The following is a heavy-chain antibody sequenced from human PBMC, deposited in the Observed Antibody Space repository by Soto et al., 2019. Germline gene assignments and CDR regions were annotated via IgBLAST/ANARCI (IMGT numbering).Heavy chain of an antibody. V-gene: IGHV4-31*03. D-gene: IGHD6-19*01. CDR2: IYYSGST. CDR3: ARDESRGWAFDI. J-gene: IGHJ3*02. CDR1: GGSISSGGYY. Sequence: QVQLQESGPGLVKPSQTLSLTCTVSGGSISSGGYYWSWIRQHPGKGLEWIGYIYYSGSTYYNPSLKSRXXTXVXXSKNQFSLKLSSVTAADTAVYYCARDESRGWAFDIWGQGTMVTVSS.